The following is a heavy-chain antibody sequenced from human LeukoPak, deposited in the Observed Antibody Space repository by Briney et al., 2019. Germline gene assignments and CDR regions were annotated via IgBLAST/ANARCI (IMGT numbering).Heavy chain of an antibody. CDR3: ARGNGSGSYYYYYYMDV. CDR2: INHSGST. Sequence: KPSETLSLTCAVYGGSFSSYYWSWIRQPPGKGLEWIGEINHSGSTNYNPSLKSRVTISVDTSKNQFSLKLSSVTAADTAVYYCARGNGSGSYYYYYYMDVWGKGTTVTISS. V-gene: IGHV4-34*01. J-gene: IGHJ6*03. D-gene: IGHD3-10*01. CDR1: GGSFSSYY.